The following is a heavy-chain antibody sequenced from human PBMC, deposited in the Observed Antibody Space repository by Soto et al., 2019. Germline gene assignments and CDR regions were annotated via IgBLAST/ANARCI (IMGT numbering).Heavy chain of an antibody. D-gene: IGHD3-22*01. J-gene: IGHJ4*02. CDR3: AKVEPPPYYYDSSGYLFPDY. V-gene: IGHV3-23*01. CDR1: GFTFSSYA. Sequence: PGGSLRLSCAASGFTFSSYAMSWVRQAPGKGLEWVSAISGSGGSTYYADSVKGRFTISRDNSKNTLYLQMNSLRAEDTAVYYCAKVEPPPYYYDSSGYLFPDYWGQGTLVTVSS. CDR2: ISGSGGST.